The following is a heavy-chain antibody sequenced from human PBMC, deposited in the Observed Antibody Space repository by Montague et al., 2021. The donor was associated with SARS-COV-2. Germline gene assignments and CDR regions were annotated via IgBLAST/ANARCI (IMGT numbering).Heavy chain of an antibody. CDR3: VRAREWSEGNCYGLDDDAFDI. CDR1: GGSFNGYY. D-gene: IGHD3-3*01. V-gene: IGHV4-34*01. Sequence: SETLSLTCAVYGGSFNGYYWNWIRQPPGKGLEWIGEISDIGSTTXNPSLESRLTTSVDTSKNQFSLWLTSVTAADTALYYCVRAREWSEGNCYGLDDDAFDIWGQGTVVTVSS. J-gene: IGHJ3*02. CDR2: ISDIGST.